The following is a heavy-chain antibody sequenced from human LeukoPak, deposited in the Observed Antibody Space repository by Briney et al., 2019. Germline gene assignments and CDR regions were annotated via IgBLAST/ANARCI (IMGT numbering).Heavy chain of an antibody. J-gene: IGHJ5*02. D-gene: IGHD1-26*01. CDR2: ISGDGGST. CDR1: GFTLDDYG. Sequence: GGSLRLSCAVSGFTLDDYGIHWVRQAPGKVMEWVSLISGDGGSTYYGDSVKGRFTISRDNSKNSLYLQMDSLRTEDTALYYCAKDRIVGATMGWFDPWGEGTLVTVSS. V-gene: IGHV3-43*02. CDR3: AKDRIVGATMGWFDP.